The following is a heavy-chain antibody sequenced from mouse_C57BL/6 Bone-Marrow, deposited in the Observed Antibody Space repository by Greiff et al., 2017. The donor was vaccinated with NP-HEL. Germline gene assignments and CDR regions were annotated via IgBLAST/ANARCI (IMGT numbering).Heavy chain of an antibody. CDR2: IRLKSDNYAT. CDR1: GFTFSNYW. J-gene: IGHJ2*01. V-gene: IGHV6-3*01. CDR3: TRDGPFDY. Sequence: EVKVEESGGGLVQPGGSMKLSCVASGFTFSNYWMNWVRQSPEKGLEWVAQIRLKSDNYATHYAESVKGRFTISRDDSKSSVYLQMNNLRAEDTGIYYCTRDGPFDYWGQGTTLTVSS. D-gene: IGHD2-3*01.